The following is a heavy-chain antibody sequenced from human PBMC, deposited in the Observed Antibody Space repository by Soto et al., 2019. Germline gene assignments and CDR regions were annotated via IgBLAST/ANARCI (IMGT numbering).Heavy chain of an antibody. CDR1: GGTFSSYT. J-gene: IGHJ4*02. V-gene: IGHV1-69*02. D-gene: IGHD6-13*01. Sequence: GASVKVSCKASGGTFSSYTISWVRQAPGQGLEWMGRIIPILGIANYAQKFQGRVTITADKSTSTAHMELSSLRSEDTAVYYCARAPRAAAGTLGSSDYWGQGTLVTVSS. CDR3: ARAPRAAAGTLGSSDY. CDR2: IIPILGIA.